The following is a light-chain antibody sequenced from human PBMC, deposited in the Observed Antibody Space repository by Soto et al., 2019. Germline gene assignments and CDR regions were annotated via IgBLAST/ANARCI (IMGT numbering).Light chain of an antibody. Sequence: ETVLTQSPGTLSFSPLERGTRSXKASQSVSNNYLAWYQQKPGQAPRLLIYGASNRATGIPDRFSGSGSGTDFTLTISRLEPEDFAVYYCQQYGSSGTFGQGAKVDI. CDR2: GAS. V-gene: IGKV3-20*01. J-gene: IGKJ1*01. CDR1: QSVSNNY. CDR3: QQYGSSGT.